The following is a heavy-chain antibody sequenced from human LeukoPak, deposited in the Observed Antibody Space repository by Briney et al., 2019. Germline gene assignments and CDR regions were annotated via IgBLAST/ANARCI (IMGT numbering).Heavy chain of an antibody. CDR1: GFTVSSNY. CDR2: IYSGGST. D-gene: IGHD3-22*01. Sequence: PGGSLRLSCAASGFTVSSNYMSWVRQAPGKGLEWVSVIYSGGSTYYADSVKGRFTISRDNSKNTLYLQMNSLRAEDTAVYYCARVPYDSSGYLDAFDIWGQGTMVTVSS. J-gene: IGHJ3*02. CDR3: ARVPYDSSGYLDAFDI. V-gene: IGHV3-53*01.